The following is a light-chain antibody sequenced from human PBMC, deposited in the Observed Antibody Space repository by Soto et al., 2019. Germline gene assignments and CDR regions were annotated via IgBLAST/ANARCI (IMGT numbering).Light chain of an antibody. J-gene: IGKJ1*01. CDR3: QQYGTSPWT. CDR1: QSVSSTY. CDR2: GAS. V-gene: IGKV3-20*01. Sequence: EIVLTQSPGTLSLSPGERATLSCRASQSVSSTYVGWYQQKPGRAPRLLIFGASSRATGIPDRFSASGSGTDFSLTISRLEPEDFAVYYCQQYGTSPWTFGQGTKVDIK.